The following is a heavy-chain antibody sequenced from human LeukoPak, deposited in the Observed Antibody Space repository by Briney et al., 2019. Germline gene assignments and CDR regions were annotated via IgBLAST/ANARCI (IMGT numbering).Heavy chain of an antibody. CDR1: GFTFSSYA. D-gene: IGHD5-24*01. J-gene: IGHJ4*02. Sequence: GGSLRLSCAASGFTFSSYAMSWVRQAPGKGLEWVSAISGSGGSTYYADSVKGRFTISRDNSKNTLYLQMNSLGAEDAAVYYCAKDGMATISYYFDYWGQGTLVTVSS. CDR3: AKDGMATISYYFDY. CDR2: ISGSGGST. V-gene: IGHV3-23*01.